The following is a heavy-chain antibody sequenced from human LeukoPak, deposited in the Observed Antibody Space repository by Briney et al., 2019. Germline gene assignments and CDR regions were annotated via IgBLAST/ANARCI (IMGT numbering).Heavy chain of an antibody. Sequence: GASVKVSCKASGFTFTSSAMQWVRQARGQRLEWIGWIVVCSGNTNYAQKFQERVTITRDMSTSTAYMELSSLRSEDTAVYYCAARVVRFGELLIPHLPGDYWGQGTLVTVSS. D-gene: IGHD3-10*01. CDR1: GFTFTSSA. CDR2: IVVCSGNT. V-gene: IGHV1-58*02. CDR3: AARVVRFGELLIPHLPGDY. J-gene: IGHJ4*02.